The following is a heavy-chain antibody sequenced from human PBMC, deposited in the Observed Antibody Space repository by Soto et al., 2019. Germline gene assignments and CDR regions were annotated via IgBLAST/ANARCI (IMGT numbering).Heavy chain of an antibody. Sequence: EVQLVESGGGLVQPGRSLRLSCTASGFTFGDYALSWFRQASGKGLEWVSFIRSKDYGGTIEYAASVKGRFTISREDSKSIAYLQRNSLKIEDTAVYYCTREPYCGGDCYRYAFDIWGQGTMVTVSS. CDR3: TREPYCGGDCYRYAFDI. CDR1: GFTFGDYA. CDR2: IRSKDYGGTI. V-gene: IGHV3-49*03. J-gene: IGHJ3*02. D-gene: IGHD2-21*01.